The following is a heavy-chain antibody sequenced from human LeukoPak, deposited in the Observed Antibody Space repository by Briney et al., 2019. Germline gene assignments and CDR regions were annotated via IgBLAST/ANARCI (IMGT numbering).Heavy chain of an antibody. CDR2: ISAYNGNT. CDR3: ARDTVTTQWLTNAFDI. V-gene: IGHV1-18*01. Sequence: ASVKVSCKASGYTFTSYGISWVRQAPGQGLEWMGWISAYNGNTNYAQKLQGRVTMTTDTSTSTAYMELRSLRSDDTAVYYCARDTVTTQWLTNAFDIWGQGTMVTVSS. D-gene: IGHD6-19*01. CDR1: GYTFTSYG. J-gene: IGHJ3*02.